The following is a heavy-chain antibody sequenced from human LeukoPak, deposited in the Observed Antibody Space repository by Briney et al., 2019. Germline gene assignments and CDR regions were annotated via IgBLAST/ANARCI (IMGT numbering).Heavy chain of an antibody. Sequence: GGSLRLSCAASGFTFSSYGMHWVRQAPGKGLEWVAFIRYDGSNKYYADSVKGRFTISRDNSKNTLYLQMNSLRAEDTAVYYCAKDRLHCSSTSCYFWGQGTLVTVSS. CDR2: IRYDGSNK. V-gene: IGHV3-30*02. D-gene: IGHD2-2*01. CDR1: GFTFSSYG. J-gene: IGHJ4*02. CDR3: AKDRLHCSSTSCYF.